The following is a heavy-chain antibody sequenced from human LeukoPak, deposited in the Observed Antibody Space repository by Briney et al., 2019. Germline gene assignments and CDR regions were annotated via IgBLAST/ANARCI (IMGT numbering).Heavy chain of an antibody. CDR2: INHSGST. J-gene: IGHJ4*02. Sequence: SETLSLTCTVSGGSISSGGYYWSWIRQPPGKGLEWIGEINHSGSTSYNPSLKSRVTISVDTSKNQFSLKLNSVTAADTAVYYCARGGILVPGIAVASHFDYWGQGTLVTVSS. V-gene: IGHV4-39*07. CDR1: GGSISSGGYY. CDR3: ARGGILVPGIAVASHFDY. D-gene: IGHD6-19*01.